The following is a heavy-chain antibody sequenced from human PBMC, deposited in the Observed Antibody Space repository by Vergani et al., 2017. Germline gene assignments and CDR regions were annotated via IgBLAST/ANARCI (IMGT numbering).Heavy chain of an antibody. V-gene: IGHV6-1*01. CDR1: GDSVSSNSAA. CDR3: ARGTYYDGSGSYYLDY. D-gene: IGHD3-10*01. J-gene: IGHJ4*02. CDR2: TYYRSKWYN. Sequence: QVQLPQSGPGLVKPSQTRSLPCAISGDSVSSNSAAWPWIRQSPSRGLEWLGRTYYRSKWYNDYAVSVKSRITINPDTSKNPFSLQLNSVTPEDTAVYYCARGTYYDGSGSYYLDYWGQGTLVTVSS.